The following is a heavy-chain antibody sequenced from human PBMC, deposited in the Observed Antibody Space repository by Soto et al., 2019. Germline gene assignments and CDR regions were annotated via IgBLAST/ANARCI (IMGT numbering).Heavy chain of an antibody. D-gene: IGHD1-26*01. CDR2: ISGSGYST. J-gene: IGHJ4*02. V-gene: IGHV3-23*01. Sequence: EVQLLESAGGVVQPGGSLRLSCAASGLTFTSYAMSSVRRAPGKGLEWVSLISGSGYSTYYADSVKGRFTISRDNSKNTLDLQMNSLRAEDTAIYYCAKDDVSGSYPDYWGQGTLVTVSS. CDR1: GLTFTSYA. CDR3: AKDDVSGSYPDY.